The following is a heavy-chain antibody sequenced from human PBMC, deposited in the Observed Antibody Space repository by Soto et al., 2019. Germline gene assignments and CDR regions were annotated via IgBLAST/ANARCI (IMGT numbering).Heavy chain of an antibody. J-gene: IGHJ6*02. CDR3: ARDRGLAAGTTYYYYGMDV. CDR2: IYSGGST. D-gene: IGHD1-7*01. V-gene: IGHV3-53*01. CDR1: GFTVSSNY. Sequence: GGSLRLSCAASGFTVSSNYMSWVRQAPGKGLEWVSVIYSGGSTYYADSVKGRFTISRDNSKNTLYLQMNSLRAEDTAVYYCARDRGLAAGTTYYYYGMDVWGQGTTVTVSS.